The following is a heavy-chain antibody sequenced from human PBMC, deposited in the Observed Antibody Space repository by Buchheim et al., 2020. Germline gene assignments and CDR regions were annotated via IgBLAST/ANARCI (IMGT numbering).Heavy chain of an antibody. J-gene: IGHJ4*02. CDR1: GFSFNDYG. Sequence: VQLVESGGGVVQPGRSLRLSCAASGFSFNDYGMHWVRQAPGKGLEWVSAISASGDVTFDADSVLGRFTVSRDNSRSVLYLQMNRLQAEDTAVYYCAKSPVGGWYVDHWGQGT. D-gene: IGHD6-19*01. CDR3: AKSPVGGWYVDH. CDR2: ISASGDVT. V-gene: IGHV3-23*04.